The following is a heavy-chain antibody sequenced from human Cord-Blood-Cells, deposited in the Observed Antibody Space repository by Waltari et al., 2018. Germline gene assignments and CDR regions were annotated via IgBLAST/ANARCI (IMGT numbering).Heavy chain of an antibody. J-gene: IGHJ2*01. CDR1: GGSFSGYY. D-gene: IGHD6-6*01. CDR2: INHSGST. Sequence: QVQLQQWGAGLLKPSETLSLTCAVYGGSFSGYYWSWIRQPPGKGLEWIGEINHSGSTNYNPSLKSRVTISVDTSKNQFSLKLSSVTAADTAVYYCARKSPVAARSYWYFDLWGRGTLVTVSS. CDR3: ARKSPVAARSYWYFDL. V-gene: IGHV4-34*01.